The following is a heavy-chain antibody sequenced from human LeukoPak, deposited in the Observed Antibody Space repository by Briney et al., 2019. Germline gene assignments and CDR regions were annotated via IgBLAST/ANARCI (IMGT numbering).Heavy chain of an antibody. CDR2: IYTSGST. CDR3: AREPSSGDTDY. J-gene: IGHJ4*02. CDR1: GGSISSYY. D-gene: IGHD7-27*01. Sequence: SETQSLTCTVSGGSISSYYWSWIRQPAGRGLEWIGRIYTSGSTNYNPSLKSRVTMSVDTSKNQFSLKLSSVTAADTAVYYCAREPSSGDTDYWGQGTLVTVSS. V-gene: IGHV4-4*07.